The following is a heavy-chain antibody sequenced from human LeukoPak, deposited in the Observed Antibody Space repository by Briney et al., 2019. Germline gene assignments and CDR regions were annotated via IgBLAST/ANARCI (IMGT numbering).Heavy chain of an antibody. J-gene: IGHJ5*02. Sequence: GGSLRLSCAASGFSFSSFGMHWVRQAPGKGLEWVAVISYDGSNKFYADSVKGRFTISRDDSKNTLYLQMNSLTAEDTAVYYCARGGLYCSGGSCYDWFDPWGQGTLVTVSS. CDR2: ISYDGSNK. CDR3: ARGGLYCSGGSCYDWFDP. V-gene: IGHV3-30*03. CDR1: GFSFSSFG. D-gene: IGHD2-15*01.